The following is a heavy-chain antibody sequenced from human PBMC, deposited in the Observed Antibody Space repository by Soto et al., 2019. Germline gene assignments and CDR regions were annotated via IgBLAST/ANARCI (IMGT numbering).Heavy chain of an antibody. CDR3: ARDLREQWLIGGNYYYYGMDV. D-gene: IGHD6-19*01. CDR2: IYYSGST. Sequence: SETLSLTCTVSGGSVSSGSYYWSWIRQPPGKGLEWIGYIYYSGSTNYKQSLKSRVTISVDTSKKQFSLKLSSVTAADTAVYYCARDLREQWLIGGNYYYYGMDVWGQGTTVTVSS. V-gene: IGHV4-61*01. J-gene: IGHJ6*02. CDR1: GGSVSSGSYY.